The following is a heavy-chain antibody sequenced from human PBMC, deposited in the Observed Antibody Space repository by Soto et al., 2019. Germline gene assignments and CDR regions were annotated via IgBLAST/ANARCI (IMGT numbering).Heavy chain of an antibody. CDR1: GYTFTSYA. D-gene: IGHD4-17*01. CDR2: INAGNGNT. J-gene: IGHJ4*01. V-gene: IGHV1-3*05. Sequence: QVQLVQSGAEEKKPGASVKVSGKASGYTFTSYAMHWVRQAPGQRLEWMGWINAGNGNTKYSQKFQGRVTITRDTSASTAYIDLSSIRSEDTAVYYCTSESYGGEFDYWGHGTRVNVSS. CDR3: TSESYGGEFDY.